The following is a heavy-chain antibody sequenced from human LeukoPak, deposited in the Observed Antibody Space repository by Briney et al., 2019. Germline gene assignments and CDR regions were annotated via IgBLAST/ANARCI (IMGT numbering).Heavy chain of an antibody. CDR1: GYSFTSYW. V-gene: IGHV5-51*01. CDR2: IYPGDSDT. Sequence: GESLKISCKGSGYSFTSYWIGWVRQMSGKGLEWMGIIYPGDSDTRYSPSFQGQVTISADKSSSTAYLQWSSLKASDTAMYYCARGLFGYNDAFDIWGQGTMVTVSS. J-gene: IGHJ3*02. CDR3: ARGLFGYNDAFDI. D-gene: IGHD5-24*01.